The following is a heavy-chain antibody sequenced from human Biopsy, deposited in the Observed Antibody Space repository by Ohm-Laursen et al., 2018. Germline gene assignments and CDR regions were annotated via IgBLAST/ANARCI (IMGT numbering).Heavy chain of an antibody. Sequence: SVKVSCKASGFTFTQFFIHWIRQAPGQGLEWLGGNIPILGTGNYAQKFQDRVTVAADTSTSTATMELRSLRSDDTAVYYCATKLTGYFHHWGQGTLVIVSS. CDR1: GFTFTQFF. CDR3: ATKLTGYFHH. CDR2: NIPILGTG. J-gene: IGHJ1*01. V-gene: IGHV1-69*06. D-gene: IGHD3-9*01.